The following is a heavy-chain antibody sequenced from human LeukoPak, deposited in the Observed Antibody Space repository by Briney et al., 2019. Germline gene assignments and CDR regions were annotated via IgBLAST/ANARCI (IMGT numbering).Heavy chain of an antibody. J-gene: IGHJ6*03. CDR3: ARDLGGYVWGSYRYDPFNYYYYYMDV. CDR2: MNPNSGNT. Sequence: ASVKVSCKASGYTFTSYDINWVRQATGQGLEWMGWMNPNSGNTGYAQKFQSRVTMTRNTSISTVYMELSSLRSEDTAVYYCARDLGGYVWGSYRYDPFNYYYYYMDVWGKGTTVTISS. V-gene: IGHV1-8*01. CDR1: GYTFTSYD. D-gene: IGHD3-16*02.